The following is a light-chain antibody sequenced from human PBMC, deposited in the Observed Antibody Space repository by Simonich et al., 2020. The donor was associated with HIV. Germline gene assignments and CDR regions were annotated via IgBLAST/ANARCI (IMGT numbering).Light chain of an antibody. Sequence: EVVMTQSPAPLSVSPGERATLSCRASPSVSSNLAWYPQKPGQAPRLLIYGASPRATGIPARFGGSGSGTEFTLTISSLQSEDFAVYYCQQYNNWPTFGQGTKVEIK. CDR2: GAS. CDR1: PSVSSN. J-gene: IGKJ1*01. V-gene: IGKV3-15*01. CDR3: QQYNNWPT.